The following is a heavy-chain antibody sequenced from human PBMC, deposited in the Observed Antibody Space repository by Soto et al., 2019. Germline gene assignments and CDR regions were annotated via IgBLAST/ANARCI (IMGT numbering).Heavy chain of an antibody. CDR1: GGTFSIYA. CDR2: INPSGGST. V-gene: IGHV1-46*01. Sequence: VSVKVSCKAPGGTFSIYAISWVRQAPGQGLEWMGIINPSGGSTSYAQKFQGRVTMTRDTSTSTVYMELSSLRSEDTAVYYCARVSYGDYADYYYYGMDVWGQGTTVTAP. CDR3: ARVSYGDYADYYYYGMDV. J-gene: IGHJ6*02. D-gene: IGHD4-17*01.